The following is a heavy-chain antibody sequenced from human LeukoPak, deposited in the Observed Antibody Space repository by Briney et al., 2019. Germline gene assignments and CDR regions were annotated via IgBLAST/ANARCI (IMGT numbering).Heavy chain of an antibody. D-gene: IGHD3-10*01. Sequence: PGGFLRLSCAASGFTFSSYSMNWVRQAPGEGLEWVSSISSSSSYIYYADSVKGRFTISRDNAKNSLYLQMNSLRAEDTAVYYCAREDGRGFDYWGQGTLVTVSS. V-gene: IGHV3-21*01. CDR2: ISSSSSYI. CDR1: GFTFSSYS. J-gene: IGHJ4*02. CDR3: AREDGRGFDY.